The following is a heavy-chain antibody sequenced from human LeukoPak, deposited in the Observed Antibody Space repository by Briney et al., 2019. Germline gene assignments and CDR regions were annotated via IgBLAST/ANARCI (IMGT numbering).Heavy chain of an antibody. CDR3: ARYYDGGAFDI. CDR1: GYSISSGYY. V-gene: IGHV4-38-2*02. Sequence: SETLSLTCTVSGYSISSGYYWGWIRQPPGKGLEWIGSIYYSGSTYYNPSLKSRVTISVDTSKNQFSLKLSSVTAADTAVYYCARYYDGGAFDIWGQGTMVTVSS. CDR2: IYYSGST. J-gene: IGHJ3*02. D-gene: IGHD3-22*01.